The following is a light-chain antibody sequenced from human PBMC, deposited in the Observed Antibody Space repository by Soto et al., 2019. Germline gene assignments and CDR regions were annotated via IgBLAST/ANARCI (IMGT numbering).Light chain of an antibody. CDR1: QSVSSY. Sequence: EIVLTQSPATLSLSPGERATLSCRASQSVSSYLAWYQQKPGQAPRLLMYDTSNRATGIPARFSGSGSGTDFTLTISSLEPEDFAFYYCQQRGNWPLTFGPGTKVDIK. J-gene: IGKJ3*01. CDR3: QQRGNWPLT. V-gene: IGKV3-11*01. CDR2: DTS.